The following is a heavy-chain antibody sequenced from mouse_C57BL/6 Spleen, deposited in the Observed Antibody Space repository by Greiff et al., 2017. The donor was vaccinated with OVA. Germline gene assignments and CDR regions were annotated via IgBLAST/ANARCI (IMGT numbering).Heavy chain of an antibody. Sequence: EVQLVESGGGLVQPGGSMKLSCVASGFTFSNYWMNWVRQSPEKGLEWVAQIRLKSDNYATHYAESVKGRFTISRDDSKSSVYLQMNNLRAEDTGIYYCTGGDGYWYFDVWGTGTTVTVSS. CDR2: IRLKSDNYAT. D-gene: IGHD1-1*01. J-gene: IGHJ1*03. CDR3: TGGDGYWYFDV. CDR1: GFTFSNYW. V-gene: IGHV6-3*01.